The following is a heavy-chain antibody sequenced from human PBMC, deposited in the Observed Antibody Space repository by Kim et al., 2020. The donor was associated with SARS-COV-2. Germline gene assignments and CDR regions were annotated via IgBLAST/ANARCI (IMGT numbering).Heavy chain of an antibody. V-gene: IGHV5-51*01. CDR3: ARPSDGRGAFDI. J-gene: IGHJ3*02. Sequence: RYRPSFQGQVTISADKSISTAYLQWSSLKASDTAIYYCARPSDGRGAFDIWGQGTMVTVSS. D-gene: IGHD1-26*01.